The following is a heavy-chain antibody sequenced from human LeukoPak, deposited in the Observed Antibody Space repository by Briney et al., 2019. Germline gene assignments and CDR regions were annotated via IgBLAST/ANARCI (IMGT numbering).Heavy chain of an antibody. V-gene: IGHV1-2*02. Sequence: ASVKVSCKASGYTFTGYYMHWVRQVPGQGLEWMGWINPNSGGTNYAQKFQGRVTMTRDTSIGTAYMELSRLRSDDTAVYYCARDYVGVVAATRYYYGMDVWGQGTTVTVSS. CDR2: INPNSGGT. J-gene: IGHJ6*02. CDR3: ARDYVGVVAATRYYYGMDV. CDR1: GYTFTGYY. D-gene: IGHD2-15*01.